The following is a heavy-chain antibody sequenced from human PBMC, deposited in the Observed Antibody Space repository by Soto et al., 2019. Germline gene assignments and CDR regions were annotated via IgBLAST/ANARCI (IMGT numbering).Heavy chain of an antibody. CDR2: ISWNSGSI. Sequence: EVQLVESGGGLVQPGRSLRLSCAASGFTFDDYAMHWVRQAPGKGLEWVSGISWNSGSIGYADSVKGRFTISRDNAKNSLYLQMNSLSAEDTALYYCAKALTGRFYYGMDVWGQGTTVTVSS. CDR3: AKALTGRFYYGMDV. CDR1: GFTFDDYA. V-gene: IGHV3-9*01. J-gene: IGHJ6*02. D-gene: IGHD1-20*01.